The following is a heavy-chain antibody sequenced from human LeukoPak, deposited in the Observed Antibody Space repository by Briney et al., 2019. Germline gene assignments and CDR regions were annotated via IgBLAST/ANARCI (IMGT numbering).Heavy chain of an antibody. D-gene: IGHD1-7*01. CDR1: GVTFNSYV. CDR2: ISGSGSGT. J-gene: IGHJ4*02. V-gene: IGHV3-23*01. CDR3: AKVPSVITGTTGY. Sequence: PGGSLRLSCEASGVTFNSYVMSWVRQAPGKGPEWVSGISGSGSGTYYADSVKGRFTISRDNSKNTLYLQMNSLRAEDTAVYYCAKVPSVITGTTGYWGQGTLVTVSS.